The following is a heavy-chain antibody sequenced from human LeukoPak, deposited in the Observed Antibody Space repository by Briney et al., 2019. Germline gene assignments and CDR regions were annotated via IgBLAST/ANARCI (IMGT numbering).Heavy chain of an antibody. J-gene: IGHJ6*03. CDR1: GCTFSSYA. Sequence: SVKVSCKASGCTFSSYAISWVRQAPGQGLEWMGGIIPIFGTANYAQKFQGRVTITTDESTSTAYMELSSLRSEDTGVYYCAGVGSNRLRLGELSFMDVWGKGTTVTVSS. CDR3: AGVGSNRLRLGELSFMDV. CDR2: IIPIFGTA. V-gene: IGHV1-69*05. D-gene: IGHD3-16*02.